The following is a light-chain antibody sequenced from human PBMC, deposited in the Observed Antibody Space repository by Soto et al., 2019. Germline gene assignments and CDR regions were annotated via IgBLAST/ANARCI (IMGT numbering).Light chain of an antibody. V-gene: IGKV1-5*01. Sequence: DIQMTQSPSTLSASVGDRVTITCRASQSIASWLAWYHQKPGKAPKLLIYDASSLESGVPSKFSGSGSGTEFTLTISSLQPDDFATYYCQQYNSYPLTFGGGTKVEIK. CDR3: QQYNSYPLT. J-gene: IGKJ4*01. CDR1: QSIASW. CDR2: DAS.